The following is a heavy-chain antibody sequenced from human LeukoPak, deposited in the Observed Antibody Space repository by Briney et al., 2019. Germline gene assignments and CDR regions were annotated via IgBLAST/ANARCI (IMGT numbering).Heavy chain of an antibody. CDR1: GFTFSSYG. V-gene: IGHV3-30*02. Sequence: GGSLRLSCAASGFTFSSYGMHWVRQAPGKGLEWVAFIRYDGSNKYYADSVKGRFTISRDNSKNTLNLQMNSLRAEDTAVYYCARDLGQYYDTSDNWFDPWGQGTLVTVSS. D-gene: IGHD3-22*01. CDR2: IRYDGSNK. CDR3: ARDLGQYYDTSDNWFDP. J-gene: IGHJ5*02.